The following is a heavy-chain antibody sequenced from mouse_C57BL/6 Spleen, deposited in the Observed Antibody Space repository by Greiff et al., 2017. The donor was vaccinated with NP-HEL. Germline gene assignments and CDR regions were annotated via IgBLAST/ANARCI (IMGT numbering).Heavy chain of an antibody. J-gene: IGHJ2*01. V-gene: IGHV1-82*01. CDR1: GYAFSSSW. CDR2: IYPGDGDT. Sequence: QVQLQQSGPELVKPGASVKISCKASGYAFSSSWMNWVKQRPGKGPEWIGRIYPGDGDTNYNGKFKGKATLTADKSSSTAYMQLSSLTSEDSAVYFCARDLPQDYWGQGTTLTVSS. CDR3: ARDLPQDY. D-gene: IGHD5-1*01.